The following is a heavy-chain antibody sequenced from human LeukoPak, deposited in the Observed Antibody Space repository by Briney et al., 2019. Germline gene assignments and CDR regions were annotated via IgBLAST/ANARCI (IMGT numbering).Heavy chain of an antibody. V-gene: IGHV1-2*02. CDR2: FNPNTGGT. Sequence: ASVKVSCKASGYTFTGYYMHWVRQAPGQGLEWMGWFNPNTGGTNYAQKFQGRVTMSRDTSISTAYMELSRLRSDDTAVFYCARESSSSSWAFHYWGQGTLVTVSS. J-gene: IGHJ4*02. CDR1: GYTFTGYY. D-gene: IGHD2-2*01. CDR3: ARESSSSSWAFHY.